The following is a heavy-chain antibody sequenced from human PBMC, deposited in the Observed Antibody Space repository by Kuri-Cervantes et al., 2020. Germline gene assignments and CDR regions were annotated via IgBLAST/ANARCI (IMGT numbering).Heavy chain of an antibody. D-gene: IGHD3-10*01. CDR1: GGPISSYY. J-gene: IGHJ4*02. CDR3: ARSGSGSYYRY. Sequence: SETLSLTCTVSGGPISSYYWSWIRQPPGKGLEWIGYIYYSGSTNYNPSLKSRVTISVDTSKNQFSLKLSSATAADTAVYYCARSGSGSYYRYWGQGTLVTVSS. CDR2: IYYSGST. V-gene: IGHV4-59*12.